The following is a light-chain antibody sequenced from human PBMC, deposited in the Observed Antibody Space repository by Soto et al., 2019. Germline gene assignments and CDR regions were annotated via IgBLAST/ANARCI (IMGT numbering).Light chain of an antibody. CDR2: DVS. CDR3: SSYTTSSLYV. V-gene: IGLV2-14*03. CDR1: SSDVGAYNY. Sequence: QSALTQPASVSGSPGQSITISCTGTSSDVGAYNYVSWYQQHPGKAPKLMIYDVSYRPSGVSNRFSGSKSGNTASLTISGLQAEDEADYCCSSYTTSSLYVFGTGTQLTVL. J-gene: IGLJ1*01.